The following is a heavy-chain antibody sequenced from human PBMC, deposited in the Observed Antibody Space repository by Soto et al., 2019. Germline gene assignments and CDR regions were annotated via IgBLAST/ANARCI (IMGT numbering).Heavy chain of an antibody. Sequence: GGSLRLSCAASGFTFSSYNMNWVRQAPGKGLEWVAVISYDGSNKYYADSVKGRFTISRDNSKNTLYLQMNSLRAEDTAVYYCAPWFGAFDYWGQGTLVTVSS. CDR2: ISYDGSNK. CDR1: GFTFSSYN. J-gene: IGHJ4*02. CDR3: APWFGAFDY. D-gene: IGHD3-10*01. V-gene: IGHV3-30*03.